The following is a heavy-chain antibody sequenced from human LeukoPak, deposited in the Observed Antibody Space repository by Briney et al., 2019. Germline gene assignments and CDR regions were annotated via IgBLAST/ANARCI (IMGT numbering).Heavy chain of an antibody. V-gene: IGHV4-34*01. CDR1: GGSFSGYY. CDR2: INHSGST. J-gene: IGHJ4*02. CDR3: ARVGDSGSYYY. Sequence: PSETLSLTCAVYGGSFSGYYWSWIRQPPGKGLEWIGEINHSGSTNYNPSLKSRVTISVDTSKNQFSLKLSSVTAADTAVYYCARVGDSGSYYYWGQGTLVTVTS. D-gene: IGHD1-26*01.